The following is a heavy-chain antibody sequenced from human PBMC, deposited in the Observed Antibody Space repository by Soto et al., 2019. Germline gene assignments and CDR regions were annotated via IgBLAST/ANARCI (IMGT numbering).Heavy chain of an antibody. CDR2: INPDGSRT. V-gene: IGHV3-74*01. D-gene: IGHD3-16*01. CDR3: ARVKLGSYDWFDP. Sequence: EVQLVESGGDLVQPGGSLRLSCAASGFTFSNYWMHWVRQAPGKGLMWVSRINPDGSRTTYADSVKGRFAISRDNGKNTVYLQLYSLRAEDAAVYYCARVKLGSYDWFDPWGQGTLVTVSS. J-gene: IGHJ5*02. CDR1: GFTFSNYW.